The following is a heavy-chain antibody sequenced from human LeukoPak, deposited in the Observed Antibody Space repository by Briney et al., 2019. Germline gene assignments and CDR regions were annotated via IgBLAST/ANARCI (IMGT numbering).Heavy chain of an antibody. Sequence: GGSLRLSCTDSGFTFSMYWMSWVRQAPAKGLEWLASIKPDGSAAIYVDSMKGRFTISRDNAENSLYLQMNSLTVEDTAVYYCATHSDWRFDFWGQGTLVTVSS. J-gene: IGHJ4*02. D-gene: IGHD6-19*01. CDR2: IKPDGSAA. CDR1: GFTFSMYW. V-gene: IGHV3-7*01. CDR3: ATHSDWRFDF.